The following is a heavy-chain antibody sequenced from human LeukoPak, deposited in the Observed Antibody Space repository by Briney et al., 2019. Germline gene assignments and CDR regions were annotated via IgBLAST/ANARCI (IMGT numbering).Heavy chain of an antibody. Sequence: GGSLRLSCAASGFAFSNYWMSWVRQTPGRGLEWVASINLDGSEKYYVDSVKGRFTISRDNAKNSLFLQINSLRAEDTALYHCARGRITLVQGFFDLWGQGTLVTVSS. CDR3: ARGRITLVQGFFDL. D-gene: IGHD3-10*01. CDR2: INLDGSEK. V-gene: IGHV3-7*01. CDR1: GFAFSNYW. J-gene: IGHJ4*02.